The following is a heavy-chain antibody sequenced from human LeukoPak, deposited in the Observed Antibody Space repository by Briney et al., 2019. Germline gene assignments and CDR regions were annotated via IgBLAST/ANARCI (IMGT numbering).Heavy chain of an antibody. CDR3: ARAVSGSPGY. CDR2: ISSSSDTI. Sequence: QPGGSMRLSCAASGFTFSSFSMAWVRQAPGEGLEWVSYISSSSDTIYYADSVKGRFTISRDNAKNSLYLQMNSLRDEDTAVYYCARAVSGSPGYWGQGTLVTVSS. V-gene: IGHV3-48*02. CDR1: GFTFSSFS. J-gene: IGHJ4*02. D-gene: IGHD6-19*01.